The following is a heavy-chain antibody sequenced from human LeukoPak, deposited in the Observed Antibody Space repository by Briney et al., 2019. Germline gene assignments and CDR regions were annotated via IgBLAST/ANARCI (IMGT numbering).Heavy chain of an antibody. Sequence: PSETLSLTCAVYGGSFSGYYWSWIRQPPGKGLEWIGEINHSGSTNYNPSLKSRVTISVDTSKNQFSLKLNSVTAADTAVYYCARSVDTAMVHFDYWGQGTLVTVSS. V-gene: IGHV4-34*01. CDR1: GGSFSGYY. CDR3: ARSVDTAMVHFDY. J-gene: IGHJ4*02. CDR2: INHSGST. D-gene: IGHD5-18*01.